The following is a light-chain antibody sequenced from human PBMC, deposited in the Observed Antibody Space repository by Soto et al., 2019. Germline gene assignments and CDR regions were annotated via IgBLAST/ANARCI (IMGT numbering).Light chain of an antibody. Sequence: EIVLTQSPGTLSLSPGERATLSCRASQSVSSGYLAWYQQKPGQAPRLLIYGASSRATGITDRFSGSGSGTDFTLTVSRLEPEDFPVYYCQQYGSPQLTFDGGTKWIS. CDR2: GAS. CDR1: QSVSSGY. J-gene: IGKJ4*01. V-gene: IGKV3-20*01. CDR3: QQYGSPQLT.